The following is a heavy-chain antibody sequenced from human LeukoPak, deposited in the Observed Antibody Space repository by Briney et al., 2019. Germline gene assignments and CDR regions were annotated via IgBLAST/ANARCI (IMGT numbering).Heavy chain of an antibody. D-gene: IGHD3-10*01. V-gene: IGHV4-59*01. J-gene: IGHJ4*02. CDR3: ARGSRYGDY. CDR2: MSYSGIT. CDR1: GGSISSYY. Sequence: SETLSLTCTVSGGSISSYYWSWIRQPPGKGLEWLGYMSYSGITNYNPSLKSRVSISIDTSKNRFSLKLSSVTAADTAVYYCARGSRYGDYWGQGTLVTVSS.